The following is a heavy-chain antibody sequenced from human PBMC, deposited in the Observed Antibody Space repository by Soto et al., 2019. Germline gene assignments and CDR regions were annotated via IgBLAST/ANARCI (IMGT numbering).Heavy chain of an antibody. D-gene: IGHD3-10*01. V-gene: IGHV3-11*06. CDR2: ISGSSGYT. J-gene: IGHJ6*02. Sequence: QVQLVESGGGLVKPGGSLRLSCAASGFSFSDSYMSWVRQAPGKGLEWVAYISGSSGYTGYADSVQGRFTISRDNAKNSLYLQMNSLRVEDTAVYYCARDRGGYGPPDVWGQGTTVTVSS. CDR1: GFSFSDSY. CDR3: ARDRGGYGPPDV.